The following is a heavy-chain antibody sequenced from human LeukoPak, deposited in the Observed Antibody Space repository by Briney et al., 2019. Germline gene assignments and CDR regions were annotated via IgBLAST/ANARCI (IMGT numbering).Heavy chain of an antibody. Sequence: PGGTLRLSCAASGFTFNNYAMTWVRQAPGKGLEWVSAISGSGGSTDYADSVKGRFTISRDNSKNTLYLQMNSLRAEDTAVYYCAKALGYCSSTSCFPRYGMDVWGQGTTVTVSS. CDR3: AKALGYCSSTSCFPRYGMDV. D-gene: IGHD2-2*01. CDR2: ISGSGGST. V-gene: IGHV3-23*01. CDR1: GFTFNNYA. J-gene: IGHJ6*02.